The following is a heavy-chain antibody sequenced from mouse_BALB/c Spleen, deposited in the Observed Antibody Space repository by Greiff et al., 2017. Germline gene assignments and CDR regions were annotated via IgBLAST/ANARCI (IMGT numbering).Heavy chain of an antibody. Sequence: EVQLVESGGGLVKPGGSLKLSCAASGFTFSSYTMSWVRQTPEKRLEWVATISSGGSYTYYPDSVKGRFTISRDNAKNTLYLQMSSLKSEDTAMYYCTRDHRDRYDEAGFAYWGQGTLVTVSA. CDR3: TRDHRDRYDEAGFAY. V-gene: IGHV5-6-4*01. CDR2: ISSGGSYT. CDR1: GFTFSSYT. J-gene: IGHJ3*01. D-gene: IGHD2-14*01.